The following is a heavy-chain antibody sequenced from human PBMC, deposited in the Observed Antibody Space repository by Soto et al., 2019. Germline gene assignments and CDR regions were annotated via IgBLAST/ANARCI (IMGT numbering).Heavy chain of an antibody. CDR1: GFTFTSSA. J-gene: IGHJ4*02. D-gene: IGHD6-13*01. Sequence: SVKVSCKASGFTFTSSAVQWVRQARGQRLEWIGWIVVGSGNTNYAQKFQERVTITRDMSTSTAYMELSSLRSEDTAVYYCAAGPVYSSSWYQCFDYWGQGTLVTVSS. V-gene: IGHV1-58*01. CDR2: IVVGSGNT. CDR3: AAGPVYSSSWYQCFDY.